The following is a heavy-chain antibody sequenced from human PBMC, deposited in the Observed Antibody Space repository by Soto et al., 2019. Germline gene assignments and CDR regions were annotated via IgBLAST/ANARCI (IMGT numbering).Heavy chain of an antibody. Sequence: PSETLSLTCTVSGGSVSSGSYYWSWIRQPPGKGLEWIGYIYYSGSTNYNPSLTSRVTISVDTSKNQFPLKLSSVTPADTAVYYCARDGPNYGGNSRVYYYYGMDVWGQGTTVTVSS. J-gene: IGHJ6*02. CDR2: IYYSGST. V-gene: IGHV4-61*01. D-gene: IGHD4-17*01. CDR1: GGSVSSGSYY. CDR3: ARDGPNYGGNSRVYYYYGMDV.